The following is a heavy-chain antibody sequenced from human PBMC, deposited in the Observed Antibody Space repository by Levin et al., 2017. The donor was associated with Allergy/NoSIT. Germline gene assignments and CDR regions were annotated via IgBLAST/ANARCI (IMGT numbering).Heavy chain of an antibody. Sequence: ASVKVSCKASGYTFTNYYMHWVRQAPGQGLEWMGWINPNSGATNYAQNFQGRVTMTRDTSISTAYMELSRLRSDDTAVYYCARGTTGGYDYWGQGTLVTVSS. D-gene: IGHD1-7*01. V-gene: IGHV1-2*02. CDR2: INPNSGAT. CDR1: GYTFTNYY. J-gene: IGHJ4*02. CDR3: ARGTTGGYDY.